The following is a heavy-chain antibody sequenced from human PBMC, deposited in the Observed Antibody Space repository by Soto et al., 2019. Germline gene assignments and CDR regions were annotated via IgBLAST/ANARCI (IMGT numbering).Heavy chain of an antibody. Sequence: SETLSLTCTVSGGSISSGGYYWSWIRQHPGKGLEWIGYIYYSGSTYYNPSLKSRVTISVDTSKNQFSLKLSSVTAADTAVYYCARDSGELSTHDAFDICGQRTMVTVSS. D-gene: IGHD3-16*02. CDR1: GGSISSGGYY. CDR2: IYYSGST. V-gene: IGHV4-31*03. J-gene: IGHJ3*02. CDR3: ARDSGELSTHDAFDI.